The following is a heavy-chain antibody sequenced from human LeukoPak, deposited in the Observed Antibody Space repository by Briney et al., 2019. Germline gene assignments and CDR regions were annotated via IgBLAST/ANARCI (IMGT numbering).Heavy chain of an antibody. CDR3: LIVGASESDY. V-gene: IGHV3-23*01. CDR2: ISGSGGST. D-gene: IGHD1-26*01. Sequence: GGSLRLSCAASGFTFSSYAMSWVRQAPGKGLEWVSAISGSGGSTYYADSVKGRFTISRDNSKNTAYLQMNSLKTEDTAVYYCLIVGASESDYWGQGTLVTVSS. J-gene: IGHJ4*02. CDR1: GFTFSSYA.